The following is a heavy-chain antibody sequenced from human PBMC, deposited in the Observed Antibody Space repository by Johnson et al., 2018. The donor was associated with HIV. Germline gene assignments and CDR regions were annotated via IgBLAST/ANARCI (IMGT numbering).Heavy chain of an antibody. J-gene: IGHJ3*02. D-gene: IGHD3/OR15-3a*01. CDR3: ARLDYVAYGGAFDI. CDR2: ISSSGSTI. Sequence: QVQLVESGGGLVKPGGSLRLSCAASGFIFSDYYMSWIRQAPGKGLEWVSYISSSGSTIYYADSVKGRFTISRDNSENTVYLQMIRLRTEDTAVYYCARLDYVAYGGAFDIWGQGAMVTVSS. CDR1: GFIFSDYY. V-gene: IGHV3-11*04.